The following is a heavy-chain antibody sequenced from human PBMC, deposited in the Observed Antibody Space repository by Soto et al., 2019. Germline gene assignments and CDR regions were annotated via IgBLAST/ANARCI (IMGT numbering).Heavy chain of an antibody. CDR1: GGSISTVDYW. CDR3: ARGPSGDKVDS. CDR2: IYDGGRT. Sequence: QVQLQESGPGLVKPSQTLSLTCTVSGGSISTVDYWWSWIRQSPDMGLEWIGHIYDGGRTYNNPSPERRVTMYVDTSKSQLALTLSSVSAADTAVYYCARGPSGDKVDSWGQGTLVTVSS. V-gene: IGHV4-30-4*01. J-gene: IGHJ4*02. D-gene: IGHD7-27*01.